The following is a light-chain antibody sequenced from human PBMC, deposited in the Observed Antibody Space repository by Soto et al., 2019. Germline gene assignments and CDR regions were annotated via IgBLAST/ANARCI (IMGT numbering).Light chain of an antibody. J-gene: IGKJ1*01. V-gene: IGKV3-11*01. CDR3: QQRSNWPWT. Sequence: EILMTQSPATLSLSPGERATLSCRASQIVTNSLAWYQQRPGQAPRLLIYDASNRATGIPARFSGSGSGTDFTLAISSLEPEDFAVYYCQQRSNWPWTFGQGTKVEIK. CDR1: QIVTNS. CDR2: DAS.